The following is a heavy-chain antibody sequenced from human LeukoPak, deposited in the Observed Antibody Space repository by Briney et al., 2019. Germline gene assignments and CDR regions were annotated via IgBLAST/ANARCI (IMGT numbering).Heavy chain of an antibody. D-gene: IGHD3-16*02. J-gene: IGHJ4*02. V-gene: IGHV3-9*01. CDR2: ISWNSGGI. CDR1: GFTFDDYA. Sequence: GRSLRLSCAASGFTFDDYAMHWVRQAPGKGLEWVSGISWNSGGIGYADSVKGRFTISRDNAKNSLYLQMNSLRAEDTALYYCAKGVLSIVAYYFDYWGQGTLVTVSS. CDR3: AKGVLSIVAYYFDY.